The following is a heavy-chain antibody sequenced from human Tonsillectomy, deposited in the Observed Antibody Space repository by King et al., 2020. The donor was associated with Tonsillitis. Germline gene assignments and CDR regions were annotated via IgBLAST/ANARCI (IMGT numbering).Heavy chain of an antibody. CDR2: IIPIFGTA. D-gene: IGHD3-22*01. Sequence: VQLVESGAEVKKPGSSVKGSCKASGGTFSSYAISWVRQAPGQGLEWRGGIIPIFGTAHYAQKFQGRVTITADESTSTAYMALSSLRSEDTAVYYCASSYYDSSGYYYSLDYWGQGTLVTVSS. CDR1: GGTFSSYA. CDR3: ASSYYDSSGYYYSLDY. J-gene: IGHJ4*02. V-gene: IGHV1-69*01.